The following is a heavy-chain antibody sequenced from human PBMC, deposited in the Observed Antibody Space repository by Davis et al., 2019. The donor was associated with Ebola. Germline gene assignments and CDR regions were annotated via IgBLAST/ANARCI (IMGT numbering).Heavy chain of an antibody. V-gene: IGHV1-18*04. D-gene: IGHD2-2*01. Sequence: ASVKVSCKASGYNFIEYFMHWVRQAPGQGLEWMGWISAYNGNTNYAQKLQGRVTMTTDTSTSTAYMELRSLRSDDTAVYYCARGPDIVVVPAAMYDEVYYYYMDVWGKGTTVTVSS. CDR3: ARGPDIVVVPAAMYDEVYYYYMDV. J-gene: IGHJ6*03. CDR2: ISAYNGNT. CDR1: GYNFIEYF.